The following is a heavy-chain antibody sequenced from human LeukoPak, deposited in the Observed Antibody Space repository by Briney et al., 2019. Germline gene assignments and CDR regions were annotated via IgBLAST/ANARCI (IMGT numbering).Heavy chain of an antibody. CDR1: GFTFSTYP. D-gene: IGHD4-17*01. J-gene: IGHJ4*02. CDR2: ISSGSGYI. Sequence: GGSLRLSCAASGFTFSTYPMNWARQAPGKGLEWVSSISSGSGYIYYADSVKGRFTISRDNAKSSLYLQMNSLRAEDTAVYYCARGYGDYGKYYFDSWGQGTLVTVSS. CDR3: ARGYGDYGKYYFDS. V-gene: IGHV3-21*01.